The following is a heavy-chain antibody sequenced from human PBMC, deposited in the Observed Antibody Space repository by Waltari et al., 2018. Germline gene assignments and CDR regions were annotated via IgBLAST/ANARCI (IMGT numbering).Heavy chain of an antibody. J-gene: IGHJ5*02. CDR2: IDPSDSYT. Sequence: EVQLVQSGAEVKKPGESLRISCKGSGSSFTSSWTSWVRQMPGKGLEWMGRIDPSDSYTNYSPSFQGHVTISADKSISTAYLQWSSLKASDTAMYYCARQAVADTNWFDPWGQGTLVTVSS. CDR1: GSSFTSSW. V-gene: IGHV5-10-1*03. CDR3: ARQAVADTNWFDP. D-gene: IGHD6-19*01.